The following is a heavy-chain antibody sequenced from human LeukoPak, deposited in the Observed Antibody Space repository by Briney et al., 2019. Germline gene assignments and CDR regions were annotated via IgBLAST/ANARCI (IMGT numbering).Heavy chain of an antibody. J-gene: IGHJ6*02. CDR2: IYPGDSDT. V-gene: IGHV5-51*01. CDR3: ARDRGYSGYDYYYYYYGMDV. CDR1: GYSFTSYW. D-gene: IGHD5-12*01. Sequence: GESLKISCKGSGYSFTSYWIGWVRQMPGKGLEWMGIIYPGDSDTRYSPSFQGQVTISADKSISTAYLQWSSLKASDTAMYYCARDRGYSGYDYYYYYYGMDVWGQGTTVTVSS.